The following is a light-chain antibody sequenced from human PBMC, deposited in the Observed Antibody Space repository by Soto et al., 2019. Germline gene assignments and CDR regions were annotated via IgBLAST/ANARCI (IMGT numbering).Light chain of an antibody. CDR1: QSVSSSY. Sequence: EIVLTQSPGTLSLSPGERATLSCRASQSVSSSYLAWYQQKPGQAPRLLIYGASSRATGIPDRFSGSGSGTDFTLTISRLEPEDFAVYYCQQYGSSPPFRFGQGTKVDIK. CDR2: GAS. CDR3: QQYGSSPPFR. V-gene: IGKV3-20*01. J-gene: IGKJ1*01.